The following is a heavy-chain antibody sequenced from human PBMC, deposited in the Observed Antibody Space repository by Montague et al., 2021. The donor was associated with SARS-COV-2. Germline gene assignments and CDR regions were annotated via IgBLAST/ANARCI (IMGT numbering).Heavy chain of an antibody. CDR3: ARDRFDFGAGRQGTIDF. D-gene: IGHD1/OR15-1a*01. Sequence: SETLSLTCSVSGDSITNHYWSWIRQPAGKGLGWIGRMHFTGKTNFSPFFSSRLTMSADTSKNQFSLKLTSVTAADTAIYSCARDRFDFGAGRQGTIDFWGQGTLVTVSS. CDR1: GDSITNHY. CDR2: MHFTGKT. V-gene: IGHV4-4*07. J-gene: IGHJ4*02.